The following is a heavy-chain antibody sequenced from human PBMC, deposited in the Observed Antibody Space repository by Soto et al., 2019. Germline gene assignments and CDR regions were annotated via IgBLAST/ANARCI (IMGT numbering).Heavy chain of an antibody. Sequence: QVQLQESGPGLVKPSQTLSLTCTVSGGSISSGGYYWSWIHQHPGKGLEWIGYIYYSGSTYYNPSLKSRVTIAVDTSKNQFSLKLSSVNAADTAVYYCARATQDYYDSSPFDYWGQGTLVTVSS. V-gene: IGHV4-31*03. CDR1: GGSISSGGYY. CDR3: ARATQDYYDSSPFDY. J-gene: IGHJ4*02. D-gene: IGHD3-22*01. CDR2: IYYSGST.